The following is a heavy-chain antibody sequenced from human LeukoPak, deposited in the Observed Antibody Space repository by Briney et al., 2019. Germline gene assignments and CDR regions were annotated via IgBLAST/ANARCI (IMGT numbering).Heavy chain of an antibody. CDR1: GYTFTSYY. D-gene: IGHD5-18*01. J-gene: IGHJ4*02. CDR2: INPSGGST. CDR3: ARAYSCGYGLPG. Sequence: GASVKVSCKASGYTFTSYYMHWVRQAPGQGLEWMGIINPSGGSTSYAQKFQGRVTMTRDTPTSTVYMELSSLRSEDTAVYYCARAYSCGYGLPGWGQGTHVTVSS. V-gene: IGHV1-46*01.